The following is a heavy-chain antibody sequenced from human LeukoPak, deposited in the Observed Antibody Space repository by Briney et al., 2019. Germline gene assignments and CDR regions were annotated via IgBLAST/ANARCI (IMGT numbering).Heavy chain of an antibody. D-gene: IGHD3-9*01. Sequence: SETLSLTCTVSGGSISSSSYYWGWIRQPPGKGLEWIGSIYYSGSTYYNPSLKSRVTISVDTSKNQFSLKLSSVTAADTAVYYCARHLPLRYFDWPDWYFDLWGRGTLVTVSS. CDR1: GGSISSSSYY. CDR2: IYYSGST. J-gene: IGHJ2*01. CDR3: ARHLPLRYFDWPDWYFDL. V-gene: IGHV4-39*07.